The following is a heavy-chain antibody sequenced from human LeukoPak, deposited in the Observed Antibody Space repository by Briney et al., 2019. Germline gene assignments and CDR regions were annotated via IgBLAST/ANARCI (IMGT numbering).Heavy chain of an antibody. CDR1: GFTFNKSP. D-gene: IGHD3-16*01. V-gene: IGHV3-48*01. J-gene: IGHJ4*02. CDR3: VKDLNWAFDY. Sequence: GGSLRLSCAASGFTFNKSPMNWVRQAPGKGLEWISNIRDDSDGTTYAGSVKGRFTISRDNAKNSLYLQINSLRAEDTAVYYCVKDLNWAFDYWGQGTLVTVSS. CDR2: IRDDSDGT.